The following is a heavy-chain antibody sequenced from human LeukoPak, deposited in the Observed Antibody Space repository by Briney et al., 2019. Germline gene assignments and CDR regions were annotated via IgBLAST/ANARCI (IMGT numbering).Heavy chain of an antibody. CDR2: INPNSGGT. J-gene: IGHJ3*02. D-gene: IGHD3-9*01. V-gene: IGHV1-2*02. CDR3: ARVVYDILTGDAPLDI. CDR1: GYTFTGYY. Sequence: GASVKVSCKASGYTFTGYYMHWVRQAPGQGLEWMGWINPNSGGTNYAQKFQGRVTMTRDTSISTAYMELSRLRSDDTAVYYCARVVYDILTGDAPLDIWGQGTMVTVSS.